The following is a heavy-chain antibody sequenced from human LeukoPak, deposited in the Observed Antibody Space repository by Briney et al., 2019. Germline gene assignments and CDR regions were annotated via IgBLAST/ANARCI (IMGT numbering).Heavy chain of an antibody. CDR1: GFTFSSYS. J-gene: IGHJ3*02. V-gene: IGHV3-21*01. D-gene: IGHD6-13*01. CDR2: ISSTSSYK. CDR3: ARGGRIAEHAFDI. Sequence: GGSLRLSCEASGFTFSSYSMKWVRQAPGKGLEWVSCISSTSSYKYYADSVKGRFTISRDNAKNSLYLQMNSLRAEDTAVYYCARGGRIAEHAFDIWGQGTMVTVSS.